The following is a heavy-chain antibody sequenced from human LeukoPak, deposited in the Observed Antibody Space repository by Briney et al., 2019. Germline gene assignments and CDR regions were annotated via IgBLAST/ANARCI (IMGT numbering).Heavy chain of an antibody. CDR1: GYTFSNYD. D-gene: IGHD3-22*01. J-gene: IGHJ5*02. V-gene: IGHV1-8*01. Sequence: GASVKVSCKASGYTFSNYDTNWVRQVTGQGLEWMGWRNPKSGNTGYAQKFQGRVTMTMNTSISTAYMELSSLRSDDHAVYYWARGQKSSGYWFDPWRQGTLVTVSS. CDR3: ARGQKSSGYWFDP. CDR2: RNPKSGNT.